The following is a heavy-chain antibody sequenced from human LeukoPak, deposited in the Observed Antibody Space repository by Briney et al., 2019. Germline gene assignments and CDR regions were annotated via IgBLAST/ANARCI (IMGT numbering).Heavy chain of an antibody. J-gene: IGHJ4*02. V-gene: IGHV4-39*06. CDR1: GGSISSSSYY. D-gene: IGHD3-22*01. Sequence: PSETLSLTCTVSGGSISSSSYYWGWIRQPPGKGLEWIGSIYYSGSTYYNPSLKSRVTISVDTSKNQFPLKLSSVTAADTAVYYCAREGHYYDSSGLDYWGQGTLVTVSS. CDR2: IYYSGST. CDR3: AREGHYYDSSGLDY.